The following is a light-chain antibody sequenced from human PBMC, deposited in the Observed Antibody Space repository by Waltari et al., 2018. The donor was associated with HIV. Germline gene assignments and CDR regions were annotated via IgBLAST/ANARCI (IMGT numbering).Light chain of an antibody. CDR2: EVT. CDR1: SSDAGRFNF. V-gene: IGLV2-8*01. CDR3: TSYAGGNNLV. Sequence: QSALTQPPSASGSPGQSVTISCTGTSSDAGRFNFVSRYQQHPGKAPKLMIFEVTMRPAGVPAHFSGSKAGNAASLTVSGLQADDEGDYYCTSYAGGNNLVFGGGTKLTVL. J-gene: IGLJ2*01.